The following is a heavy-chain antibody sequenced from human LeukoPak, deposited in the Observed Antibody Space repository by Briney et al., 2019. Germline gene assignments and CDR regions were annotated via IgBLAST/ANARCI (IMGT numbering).Heavy chain of an antibody. CDR2: IRYDGSNK. Sequence: PGGSLRLSCAASGFTFSSYGMHWVRQAPGKGLEWVAFIRYDGSNKYYADSVKGRFTISRDNSKNTLYLQMNSLRAEDTAVYYCAKDMLAGTTPRTDFWGQGTLVTVSS. CDR3: AKDMLAGTTPRTDF. V-gene: IGHV3-30*02. CDR1: GFTFSSYG. D-gene: IGHD6-13*01. J-gene: IGHJ4*02.